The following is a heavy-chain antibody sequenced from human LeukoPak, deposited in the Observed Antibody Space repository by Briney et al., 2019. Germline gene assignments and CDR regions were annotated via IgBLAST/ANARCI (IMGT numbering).Heavy chain of an antibody. CDR2: INRDGREE. CDR1: GFNFNYYG. CDR3: VGRRTSAAGNF. J-gene: IGHJ4*02. D-gene: IGHD6-13*01. Sequence: GGSLRLSCAASGFNFNYYGMDWVRQAPGKGLQWVANINRDGREEYYVDSVKGRFTISRDNAKNSLSLQMSSLRAEDTAVYYCVGRRTSAAGNFWGQGTLVTVSS. V-gene: IGHV3-7*01.